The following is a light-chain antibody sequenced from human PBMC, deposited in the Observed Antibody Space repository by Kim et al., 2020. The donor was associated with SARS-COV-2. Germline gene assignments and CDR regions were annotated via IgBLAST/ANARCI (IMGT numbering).Light chain of an antibody. CDR1: QSISTW. Sequence: DIQMTQSPSTLSASVGDRVTITCRASQSISTWLAWYQQKPGKAPKLLIYKASSLESGVPSRFSGSGSGTEFTLTISSLQPDYFATYYCQEYSAYLRTFGQGTKLEI. J-gene: IGKJ1*01. CDR2: KAS. CDR3: QEYSAYLRT. V-gene: IGKV1-5*03.